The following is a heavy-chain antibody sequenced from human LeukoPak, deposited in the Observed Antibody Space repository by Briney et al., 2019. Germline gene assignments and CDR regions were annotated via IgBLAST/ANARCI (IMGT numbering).Heavy chain of an antibody. Sequence: GGSLRLSCAASGFTFSSYAMSWVRQAPGKGLEWVSAISGSGGSTYYADSVKGRFTISRDISKNTLYLQMNSLRAEDTAVYYCANLRGIAVVEYAFDIWGQGTMVTVSS. CDR2: ISGSGGST. CDR3: ANLRGIAVVEYAFDI. V-gene: IGHV3-23*01. D-gene: IGHD6-19*01. CDR1: GFTFSSYA. J-gene: IGHJ3*02.